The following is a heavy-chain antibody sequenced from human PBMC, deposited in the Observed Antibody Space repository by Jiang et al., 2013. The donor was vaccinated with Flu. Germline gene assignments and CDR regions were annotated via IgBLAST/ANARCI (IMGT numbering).Heavy chain of an antibody. Sequence: PGGSLRLSCAASGFTFSSYSMNWVRQAPGKGLEWVSSISSSSSYIYYADSVKGRFTISRDNSKNTLYLQMNSLRAEDTAVYYCARDLSGDRPPIFGDWGQGTLVTVSS. CDR1: GFTFSSYS. J-gene: IGHJ4*02. CDR2: ISSSSSYI. D-gene: IGHD2-21*01. CDR3: ARDLSGDRPPIFGD. V-gene: IGHV3-21*01.